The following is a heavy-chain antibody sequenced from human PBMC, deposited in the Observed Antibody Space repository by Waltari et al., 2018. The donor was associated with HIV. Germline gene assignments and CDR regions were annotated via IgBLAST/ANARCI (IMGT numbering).Heavy chain of an antibody. CDR1: GYTFTGYY. D-gene: IGHD6-6*01. J-gene: IGHJ4*02. CDR3: ATALYSSSSAGSIDY. Sequence: QVPLVQSGAEVKKPGASVKVSCKASGYTFTGYYMHWVRQAPGQGLEWMGWSNPNSGGTNYAQKFQGRVTMTRDTAISTAYMELSRLRSDDTAVYYCATALYSSSSAGSIDYWGQGTLVTVSS. CDR2: SNPNSGGT. V-gene: IGHV1-2*02.